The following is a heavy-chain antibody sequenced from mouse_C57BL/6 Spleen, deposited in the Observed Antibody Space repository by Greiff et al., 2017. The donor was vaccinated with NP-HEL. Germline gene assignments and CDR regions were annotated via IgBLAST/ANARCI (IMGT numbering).Heavy chain of an antibody. CDR1: GFSLTSYG. J-gene: IGHJ4*01. CDR2: IWSGGST. CDR3: AIAGDYDDAMDY. Sequence: VQLQQSGPGLVQPSQSLSITCTVSGFSLTSYGVHWVRQSPGKGLEWLGVIWSGGSTDYNAACISILSSSKDNSKSQVFFKMNSLQADDTAIYYCAIAGDYDDAMDYWGQGTSVTVSS. D-gene: IGHD2-4*01. V-gene: IGHV2-2*01.